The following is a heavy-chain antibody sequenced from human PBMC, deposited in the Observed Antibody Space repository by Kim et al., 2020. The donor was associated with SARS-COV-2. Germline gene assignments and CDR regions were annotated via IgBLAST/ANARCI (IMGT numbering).Heavy chain of an antibody. Sequence: SETLSLTCAVYGGSFSGYYWSWIRQPPGKGLEWIGEINHSGSTNYNPSLKSRVTISVDTSKNQFSLKLSSVTAADTAVYYCARGTTSTPNLYYYYYYGM. D-gene: IGHD2-2*01. V-gene: IGHV4-34*01. CDR3: ARGTTSTPNLYYYYYYGM. CDR2: INHSGST. J-gene: IGHJ6*01. CDR1: GGSFSGYY.